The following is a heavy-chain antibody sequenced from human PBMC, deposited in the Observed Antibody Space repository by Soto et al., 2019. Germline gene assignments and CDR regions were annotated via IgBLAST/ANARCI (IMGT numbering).Heavy chain of an antibody. V-gene: IGHV2-5*02. D-gene: IGHD3-3*01. CDR2: IYWDDDK. J-gene: IGHJ4*02. CDR1: GFSLTTSGVG. CDR3: AHRVLRTVFGLVTTTAIYFDF. Sequence: QITLNESGPTQVKPRQTLTLTCTFSGFSLTTSGVGVGWIRQSPGKAPEGLALIYWDDDKRYSPSLKSSLTITKDNSKNQVVLTMADLDPADTATYYCAHRVLRTVFGLVTTTAIYFDFWGQGTPVAVSS.